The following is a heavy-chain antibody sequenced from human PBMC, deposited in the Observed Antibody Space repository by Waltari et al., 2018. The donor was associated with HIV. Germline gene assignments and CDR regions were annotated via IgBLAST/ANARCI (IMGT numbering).Heavy chain of an antibody. CDR3: ARNGDYAPAY. Sequence: QVQLVQSGAEVKKPGSSVKVSCRAPGDTFRTYTISWVRQAPGQGLEWMGGITPIFKTTKYAQKFQGRVTLTADESTRTTYMELTSLRSDDTAMYYCARNGDYAPAYWGQGTLVTVSS. CDR1: GDTFRTYT. V-gene: IGHV1-69*01. D-gene: IGHD4-17*01. J-gene: IGHJ4*02. CDR2: ITPIFKTT.